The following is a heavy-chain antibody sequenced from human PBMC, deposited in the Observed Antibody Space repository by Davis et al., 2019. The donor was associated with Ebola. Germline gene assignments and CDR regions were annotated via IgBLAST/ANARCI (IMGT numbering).Heavy chain of an antibody. Sequence: GESLKISCKGSGYSFTNYWIGWVRQMPGRGLEWMGIIYPGDSDTIYSPSFQGHVTISADKSISTAYLQWSSLKASDTAIYYCARRDSSGWYSDWYFDLWGRGTLVTVSS. J-gene: IGHJ2*01. CDR2: IYPGDSDT. CDR1: GYSFTNYW. V-gene: IGHV5-51*01. D-gene: IGHD6-13*01. CDR3: ARRDSSGWYSDWYFDL.